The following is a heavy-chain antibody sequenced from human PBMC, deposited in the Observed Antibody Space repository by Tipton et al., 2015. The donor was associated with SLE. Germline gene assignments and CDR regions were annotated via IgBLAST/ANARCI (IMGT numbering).Heavy chain of an antibody. CDR1: GFTFKNYA. V-gene: IGHV3-9*01. CDR3: ARGSALRV. CDR2: IGWNSGSI. D-gene: IGHD3-3*01. Sequence: SLRLSCAASGFTFKNYAMHWVRQVPGKGLEWVSGIGWNSGSIAYADSVKGRFTISRDNSKNTLYLQMNSLRAEDTAMYYCARGSALRVWGQGTLVTVSS. J-gene: IGHJ4*02.